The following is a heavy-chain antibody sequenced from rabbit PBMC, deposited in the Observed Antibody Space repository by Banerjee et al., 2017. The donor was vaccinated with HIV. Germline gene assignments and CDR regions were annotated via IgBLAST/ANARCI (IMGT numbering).Heavy chain of an antibody. CDR3: ARGNDGSSGSDL. CDR1: GFDFSSNA. Sequence: QEQLVESGGGLVQPGGSLKLSCKASGFDFSSNAICWVRQAPGKGLEWIGTIYAGSSGSAYYASWVNGRFTVSKTSSTTVTLQMTSLTAADTATYFCARGNDGSSGSDLWGPGTLVTVS. V-gene: IGHV1S45*01. J-gene: IGHJ4*01. CDR2: IYAGSSGSA. D-gene: IGHD1-1*01.